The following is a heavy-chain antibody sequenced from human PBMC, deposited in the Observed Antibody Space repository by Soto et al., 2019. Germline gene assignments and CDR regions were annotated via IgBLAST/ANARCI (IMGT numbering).Heavy chain of an antibody. V-gene: IGHV3-30-3*01. CDR3: AGVYYDFWSGPMDV. D-gene: IGHD3-3*01. CDR1: GFTVSSYA. CDR2: ISYDGSNK. J-gene: IGHJ6*02. Sequence: PGGSLRLSFAACGFTVSSYAMHWVRQAPGKGLEWVAVISYDGSNKYYADSVKGRFTISRDNSKNTLYLQMNSLRAEDTAVYYCAGVYYDFWSGPMDVWGQGTTVTVSS.